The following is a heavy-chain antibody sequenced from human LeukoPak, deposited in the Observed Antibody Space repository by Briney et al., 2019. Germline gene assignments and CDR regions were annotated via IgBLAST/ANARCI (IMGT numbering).Heavy chain of an antibody. Sequence: GGSLRLSCAASGFTFSSSAMSWVRQAPGKGLEWVSAISGSGGSTYYVDSVKGRFTISRDNSKNTLYLQMNSLRAEDTAVYYCAKFNVDTNYFDYWGQGTLVTVSS. CDR1: GFTFSSSA. V-gene: IGHV3-23*01. J-gene: IGHJ4*02. CDR2: ISGSGGST. CDR3: AKFNVDTNYFDY. D-gene: IGHD5-18*01.